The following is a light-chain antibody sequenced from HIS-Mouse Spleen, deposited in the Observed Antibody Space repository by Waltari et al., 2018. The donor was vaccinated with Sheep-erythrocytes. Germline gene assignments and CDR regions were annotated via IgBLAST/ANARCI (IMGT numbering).Light chain of an antibody. Sequence: SYLLTQSPSVSVAPATTARITRGGNNIGRKIVHWYQKKPVQAPVLVVYDDSDRPSGIPERFSGSNSGNTATLTISRVEAGDEADYYCQVWDSSSDHYVFGTGTKVTVL. CDR1: NIGRKI. CDR3: QVWDSSSDHYV. CDR2: DDS. J-gene: IGLJ1*01. V-gene: IGLV3-21*03.